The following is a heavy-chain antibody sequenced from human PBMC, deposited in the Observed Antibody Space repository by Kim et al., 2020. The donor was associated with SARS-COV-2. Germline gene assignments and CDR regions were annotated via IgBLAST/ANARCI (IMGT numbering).Heavy chain of an antibody. CDR2: IIPIFGTA. CDR1: GGTFSSYA. D-gene: IGHD3-10*01. J-gene: IGHJ6*02. V-gene: IGHV1-69*13. CDR3: ARSGFGELLSYYYGMDV. Sequence: SVKVSCKASGGTFSSYAISWVRQAPGQGLEWMGGIIPIFGTANYAQKFQGRVTITADESTSTAYMELSSLRSEDTAVYYCARSGFGELLSYYYGMDVWGQGTTVTVSS.